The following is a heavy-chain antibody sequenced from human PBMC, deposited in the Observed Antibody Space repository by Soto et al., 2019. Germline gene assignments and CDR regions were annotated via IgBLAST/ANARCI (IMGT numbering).Heavy chain of an antibody. V-gene: IGHV1-3*01. J-gene: IGHJ4*02. CDR2: INAGNGNT. Sequence: VSVNVSCKASGYAFTSYAVHWVREAPGQRLEWMGWINAGNGNTKYSQKFQGRVPITRDTSASTAYMELSSLRSEDTAVYYCVRGPNPYYFDYWGQGTLVTVSS. CDR1: GYAFTSYA. CDR3: VRGPNPYYFDY.